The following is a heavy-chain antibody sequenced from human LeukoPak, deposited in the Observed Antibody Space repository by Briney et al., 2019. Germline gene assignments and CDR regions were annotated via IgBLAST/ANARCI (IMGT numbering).Heavy chain of an antibody. CDR3: ARIEVTTKDYFDY. CDR2: IYYSGST. J-gene: IGHJ4*02. D-gene: IGHD4-17*01. CDR1: GGSISSSSYY. V-gene: IGHV4-39*01. Sequence: PSETLSLTCTVSGGSISSSSYYWGWIPQPPGKGLEWIGSIYYSGSTYYNPSLKSRVTISVDTSKNQFSLKLSSVTAADTAEYYCARIEVTTKDYFDYWGQGILVTVSP.